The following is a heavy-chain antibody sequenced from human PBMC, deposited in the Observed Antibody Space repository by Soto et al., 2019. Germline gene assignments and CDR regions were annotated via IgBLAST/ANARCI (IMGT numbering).Heavy chain of an antibody. CDR1: GYTFSSYE. CDR2: ISSSGTTI. CDR3: ARALRFLEWLVYFDY. Sequence: EVQLVESGGGLVQPGGSLRLSCAASGYTFSSYEMNWVRQAPGKGLEWVSYISSSGTTIYYADSVKGRFTISRDNAKNSLYLQMNSLRAEDTAVDYCARALRFLEWLVYFDYWGQGTLVTVSS. D-gene: IGHD3-3*01. J-gene: IGHJ4*02. V-gene: IGHV3-48*03.